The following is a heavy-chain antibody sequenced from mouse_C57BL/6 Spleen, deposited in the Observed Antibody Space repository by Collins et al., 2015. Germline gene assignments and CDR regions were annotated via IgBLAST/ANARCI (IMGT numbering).Heavy chain of an antibody. J-gene: IGHJ4*01. CDR1: GYNFTSYW. Sequence: QVQLQQPGAELVKPGTSVKLSCKASGYNFTSYWINWVKLRPGQGLEWIGDIYPGSGSTNYNEKFKSKATLTVDTSSSTAYMQLSSLASEDSALYYCARPIYDGPYYYAMDYWGQGTSVTVSS. V-gene: IGHV1-55*01. CDR3: ARPIYDGPYYYAMDY. D-gene: IGHD2-3*01. CDR2: IYPGSGST.